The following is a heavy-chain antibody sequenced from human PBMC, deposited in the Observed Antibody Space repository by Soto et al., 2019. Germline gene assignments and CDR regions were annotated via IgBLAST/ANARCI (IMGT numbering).Heavy chain of an antibody. CDR2: ISGSGGST. CDR1: GFTFSSYA. J-gene: IGHJ6*03. V-gene: IGHV3-23*01. Sequence: EVQLLESGGGLVQPGGSLRLSCAASGFTFSSYAMSWVRQAPGKGLEWVSAISGSGGSTYYADSVKGRFTISRDNSKNSLYLQMNSLRAEDTAVYYCAKASRFLEWVGNYYYYYYMDVWGKGTTVTDSS. CDR3: AKASRFLEWVGNYYYYYYMDV. D-gene: IGHD3-3*01.